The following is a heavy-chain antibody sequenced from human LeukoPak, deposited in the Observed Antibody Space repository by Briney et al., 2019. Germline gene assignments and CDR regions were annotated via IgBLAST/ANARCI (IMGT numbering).Heavy chain of an antibody. V-gene: IGHV4-34*04. CDR3: ARGIILRCYCFFF. CDR2: IHYTGGT. Sequence: SETLSLTCAVYGGSISGYYWSWIRQPPGKGLEWVGQIHYTGGTSHNPSLKSRATISIDTSKHQLPLKLSSGPAADTALYNSARGIILRCYCFFFWGQGAPVTVSS. J-gene: IGHJ4*02. D-gene: IGHD3-9*01. CDR1: GGSISGYY.